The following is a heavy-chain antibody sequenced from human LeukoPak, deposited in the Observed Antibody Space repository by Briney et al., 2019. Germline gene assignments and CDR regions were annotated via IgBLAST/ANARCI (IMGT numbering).Heavy chain of an antibody. CDR2: ISSSGAGT. CDR1: EFTFSTYA. D-gene: IGHD6-19*01. J-gene: IGHJ4*02. V-gene: IGHV3-23*01. CDR3: AKGPGTAGWDSFDY. Sequence: TGGSLRLSCEASEFTFSTYAMTWVRQAPGKGLEWVSSISSSGAGTYYADSVKGRFTISRDNSKDTLYLQMNGLRVEDTAVYYCAKGPGTAGWDSFDYWGQGTLVTVSS.